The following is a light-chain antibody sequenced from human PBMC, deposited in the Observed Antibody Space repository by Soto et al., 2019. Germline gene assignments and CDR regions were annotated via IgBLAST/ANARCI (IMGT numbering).Light chain of an antibody. V-gene: IGKV3-20*01. CDR3: QQYDRSPRT. Sequence: EIVLTQSPGTLSLSPGEIATLSCRASQSVSIGFLAWYQQKPGQAPRLLIDAASSRATGIPDRFSGSGPGTDFTLSLSRLESDDLAEYYYQQYDRSPRTFGHGTKVEIK. CDR2: AAS. CDR1: QSVSIGF. J-gene: IGKJ1*01.